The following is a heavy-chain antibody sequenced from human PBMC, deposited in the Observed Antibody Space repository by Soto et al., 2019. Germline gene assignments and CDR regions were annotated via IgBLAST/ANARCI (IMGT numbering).Heavy chain of an antibody. CDR1: GYTFTSYE. D-gene: IGHD2-21*01. CDR2: INPSGGST. Sequence: ASVKVPCKASGYTFTSYEMYWVRQAPGQGLEWMGIINPSGGSTTYAQKFQGRVTMTRDTSTSTVYMELSSLRSEDTAVYYCAKVGCGSECYYRIDYWGQGTLVTVSS. V-gene: IGHV1-46*01. CDR3: AKVGCGSECYYRIDY. J-gene: IGHJ4*02.